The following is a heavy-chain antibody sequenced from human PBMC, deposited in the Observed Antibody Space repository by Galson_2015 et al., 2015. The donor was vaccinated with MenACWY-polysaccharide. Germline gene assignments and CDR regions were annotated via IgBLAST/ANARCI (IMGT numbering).Heavy chain of an antibody. CDR2: IQQDGSEK. Sequence: GKGLEWVAHIQQDGSEKYYVDSVKGRFTISRDNAKNSQYLQMNSLRAEDTAVYYCARTPYGSLDYWGQGTLVTVSS. D-gene: IGHD3-10*01. J-gene: IGHJ4*02. V-gene: IGHV3-7*01. CDR3: ARTPYGSLDY.